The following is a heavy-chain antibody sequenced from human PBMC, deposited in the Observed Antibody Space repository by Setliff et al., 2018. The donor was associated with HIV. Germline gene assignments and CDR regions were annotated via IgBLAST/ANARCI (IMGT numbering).Heavy chain of an antibody. J-gene: IGHJ5*02. CDR1: GFTFSSYG. CDR3: ARTTVTTWFDP. V-gene: IGHV3-23*01. CDR2: ISGSGDNT. Sequence: GGSLRLSCAASGFTFSSYGMNWVRQAPGKGLEWVSAISGSGDNTYYADSVKGRFTISRDNSKNTLYLQMNSLRAEDTAVYYCARTTVTTWFDPWGQGTLVTVSS. D-gene: IGHD4-17*01.